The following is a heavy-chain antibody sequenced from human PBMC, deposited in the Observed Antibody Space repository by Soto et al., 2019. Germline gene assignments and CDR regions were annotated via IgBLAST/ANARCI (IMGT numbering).Heavy chain of an antibody. CDR2: VNPNNGDT. V-gene: IGHV1-8*01. J-gene: IGHJ4*02. D-gene: IGHD3-10*01. CDR1: GYTFSNYD. Sequence: QVQLVQSGAELKKPGASVNVSCKASGYTFSNYDMNWMRQATGQGPEWIGWVNPNNGDTGYAQKFQGRVTLTTDISTTTAYMELTSLRSEDTAIYYCAKVSRKGSAIDFDYWGQGTLITVSS. CDR3: AKVSRKGSAIDFDY.